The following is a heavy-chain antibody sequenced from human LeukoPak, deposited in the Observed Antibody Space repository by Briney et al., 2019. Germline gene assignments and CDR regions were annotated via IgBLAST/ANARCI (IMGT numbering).Heavy chain of an antibody. CDR1: GASISSYY. CDR3: ARHYWSGPFDY. J-gene: IGHJ4*02. D-gene: IGHD1-1*01. CDR2: ISNSGST. V-gene: IGHV4-59*08. Sequence: SETLSLTCSVSGASISSYYWSWMRQPPGKGLEWIGYISNSGSTNYNPSLKSRVTISVDTSKNQFSLNLNSMNAADTAVYFCARHYWSGPFDYWGQGTLVTVSS.